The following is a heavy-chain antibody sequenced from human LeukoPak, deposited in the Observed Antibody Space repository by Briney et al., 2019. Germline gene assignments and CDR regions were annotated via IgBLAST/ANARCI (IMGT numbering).Heavy chain of an antibody. J-gene: IGHJ4*02. CDR3: ARDEGSSWYFGYYFDY. CDR2: ISSSSSTI. CDR1: GFTFSSYS. Sequence: GGSLRLSCAASGFTFSSYSMNWVRQAPGKGLEWVSYISSSSSTIYYADSVKGRFTISRDNAKNSLYLQMNSLRAEDTAVYYCARDEGSSWYFGYYFDYWGQGTLVTVSS. V-gene: IGHV3-48*01. D-gene: IGHD6-13*01.